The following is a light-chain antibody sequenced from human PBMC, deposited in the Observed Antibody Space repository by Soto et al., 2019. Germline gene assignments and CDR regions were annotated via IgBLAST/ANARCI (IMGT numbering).Light chain of an antibody. CDR2: DAS. CDR3: QQRDSWPLT. J-gene: IGKJ4*01. V-gene: IGKV3-11*01. CDR1: QSISSS. Sequence: EIVLTQSPATLSLSPGERATLSCRASQSISSSLAWYQQKPGQAPRLLIYDASYRVAGIPARFSGSGSETAFTPTTSSREPEDYAVYYCQQRDSWPLTFGGGTKVEIK.